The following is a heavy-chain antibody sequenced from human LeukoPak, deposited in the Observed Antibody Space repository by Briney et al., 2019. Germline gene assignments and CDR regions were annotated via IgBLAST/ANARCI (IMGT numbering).Heavy chain of an antibody. V-gene: IGHV3-7*01. CDR1: GFTFSSYW. J-gene: IGHJ4*02. CDR2: INQDGSEK. Sequence: GGSLRLSCAASGFTFSSYWMSWVRQAPGKGLEWVANINQDGSEKYFVDSVKGRFTISRDNAKNSLYLQMNSLRAEDTAVYYRAREGAYRTSSPAGYWGQGTLVTVSS. CDR3: AREGAYRTSSPAGY. D-gene: IGHD6-6*01.